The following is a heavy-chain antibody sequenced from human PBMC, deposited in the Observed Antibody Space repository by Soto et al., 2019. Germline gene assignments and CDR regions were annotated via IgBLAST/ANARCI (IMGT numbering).Heavy chain of an antibody. CDR2: ISSSSSYI. D-gene: IGHD1-1*01. CDR1: GFTFSSYS. J-gene: IGHJ3*02. V-gene: IGHV3-21*01. CDR3: ARDITVQLERAEAFDI. Sequence: GGSLRLSCAASGFTFSSYSMNWVRQAPGKGLEWVSSISSSSSYIYYADTVKGRFTISRDNAKNSLYLQMNSLRAEDTAVYYCARDITVQLERAEAFDIWGQGTMVTVSS.